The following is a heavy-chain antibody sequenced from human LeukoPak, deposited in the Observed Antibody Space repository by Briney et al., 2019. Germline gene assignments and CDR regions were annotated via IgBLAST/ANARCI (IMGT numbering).Heavy chain of an antibody. CDR1: GDSISGYY. J-gene: IGHJ4*02. Sequence: PSETLSLTCTVSGDSISGYYWSWIRQPPGKGLEWIGYIYSSGSTNYSPSLKSRVTISVDTSKNQFSLKLSSVTAADTAVYYCARDSTSGSYNFDYWGQGTLVTVSS. D-gene: IGHD1-26*01. V-gene: IGHV4-59*01. CDR3: ARDSTSGSYNFDY. CDR2: IYSSGST.